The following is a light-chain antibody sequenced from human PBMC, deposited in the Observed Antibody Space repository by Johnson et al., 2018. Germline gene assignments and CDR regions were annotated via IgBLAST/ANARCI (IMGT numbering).Light chain of an antibody. Sequence: QSVLTQPPSVSAAPGQKVTISCSGSSSNIGNNYVSWYQQLPGTAPKLLIYENNKRPSGIPDRLSGSKSGTSATLGITGLPHGDEADYYCGTWDSSLSAGNVFGTGTKVTVL. CDR2: ENN. J-gene: IGLJ1*01. CDR3: GTWDSSLSAGNV. V-gene: IGLV1-51*02. CDR1: SSNIGNNY.